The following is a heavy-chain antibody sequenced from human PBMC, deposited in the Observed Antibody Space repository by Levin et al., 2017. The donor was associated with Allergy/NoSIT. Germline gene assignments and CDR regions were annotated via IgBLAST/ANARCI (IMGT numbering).Heavy chain of an antibody. D-gene: IGHD6-6*01. CDR2: ISAYSGNT. CDR1: GYTFTSYG. J-gene: IGHJ6*02. V-gene: IGHV1-18*01. Sequence: ASVKVSCKASGYTFTSYGISWVRQAPGQGLEWMGWISAYSGNTNYAQTFQGRVTMTTDTSTSTVYMELRSLRSDDTAVYYCARYSSSSYEPYYYYYGLDVWGQGTTVTVSS. CDR3: ARYSSSSYEPYYYYYGLDV.